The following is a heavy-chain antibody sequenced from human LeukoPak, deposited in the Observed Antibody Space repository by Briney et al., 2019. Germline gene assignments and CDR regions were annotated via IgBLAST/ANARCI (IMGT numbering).Heavy chain of an antibody. D-gene: IGHD6-6*01. CDR2: MNPNSGNT. Sequence: ASVKVSCKASGYTFTSYDINWVRQATGQGLEWMGWMNPNSGNTGYAQKFQGRVTMTRNTSISTAYMELSSLRSEDTAVYYCARLIVPAYGMDVWGQGTTVTVSS. V-gene: IGHV1-8*01. CDR1: GYTFTSYD. CDR3: ARLIVPAYGMDV. J-gene: IGHJ6*02.